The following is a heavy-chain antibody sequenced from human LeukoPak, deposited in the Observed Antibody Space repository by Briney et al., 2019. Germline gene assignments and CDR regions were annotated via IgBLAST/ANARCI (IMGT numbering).Heavy chain of an antibody. CDR2: IYYSGST. CDR3: ARGPPKYSSSWYGFN. J-gene: IGHJ4*02. V-gene: IGHV4-31*03. Sequence: SETLSLTCTVSGGSISSGGYYWSWIRQHPGKSLEWIGYIYYSGSTYYNPSLKSRVTISVDTSKNQFSLKLSSVTAADTAVYYCARGPPKYSSSWYGFNWGQGTLVTVSS. CDR1: GGSISSGGYY. D-gene: IGHD6-13*01.